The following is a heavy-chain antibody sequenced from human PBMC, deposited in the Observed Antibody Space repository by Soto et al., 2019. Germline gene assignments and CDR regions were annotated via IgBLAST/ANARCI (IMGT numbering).Heavy chain of an antibody. Sequence: QVQLQESGPGLVKPSQTLSLTCTVSGGSISSGDYYWSWIRQPPGKGLEWIGYIYYSGSTYYNPSLKSRVTISVDTFKNQFSLKLSSVTAADTAVYYCASQSYYDSSGYYSLIYWGQGTLVTVSS. D-gene: IGHD3-22*01. CDR1: GGSISSGDYY. CDR2: IYYSGST. J-gene: IGHJ4*02. V-gene: IGHV4-30-4*01. CDR3: ASQSYYDSSGYYSLIY.